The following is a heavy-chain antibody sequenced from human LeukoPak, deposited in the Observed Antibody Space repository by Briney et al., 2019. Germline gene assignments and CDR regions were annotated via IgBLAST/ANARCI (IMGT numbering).Heavy chain of an antibody. CDR1: GFTFSSYA. V-gene: IGHV3-23*01. CDR2: ISGSGGST. D-gene: IGHD1-26*01. CDR3: ASRKGGSGSYLYFGY. Sequence: GGSLRLSCAASGFTFSSYAMSWVRQAPGKGLEWVSAISGSGGSTYYADSVKGRFTISRDNSKNTLYLQMNSLRAGDTAVYYCASRKGGSGSYLYFGYWGQGTLVTVSS. J-gene: IGHJ4*02.